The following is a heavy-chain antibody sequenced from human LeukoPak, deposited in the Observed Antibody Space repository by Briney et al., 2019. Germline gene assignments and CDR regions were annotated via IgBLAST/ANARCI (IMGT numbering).Heavy chain of an antibody. CDR2: IRYDGSNK. CDR1: GFTFSSYW. J-gene: IGHJ4*02. D-gene: IGHD4-17*01. CDR3: AKEIWPTVTTPGWTYFDY. V-gene: IGHV3-30*02. Sequence: GGSLRLSCAASGFTFSSYWMHWVRQAPGKGLEWVAFIRYDGSNKYYADSVKGRFTISRDNSKNTLYLQMNSLRAEDTAVYYCAKEIWPTVTTPGWTYFDYWGQGALVTVSS.